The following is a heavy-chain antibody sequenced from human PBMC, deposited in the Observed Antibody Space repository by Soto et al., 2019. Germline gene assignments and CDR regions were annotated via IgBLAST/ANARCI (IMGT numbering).Heavy chain of an antibody. D-gene: IGHD3-10*01. J-gene: IGHJ4*02. CDR1: GFTFSRYA. V-gene: IGHV3-23*01. Sequence: PGGSLRLSCAASGFTFSRYAMSWVRQAPGKGLEWVSAISGSGGSTYYADSVKGRFTISRDNPKNTLYLQMNSLRAEDTAVYYCAKAAYGSGSYYNYFDYWGQGILVTVSS. CDR2: ISGSGGST. CDR3: AKAAYGSGSYYNYFDY.